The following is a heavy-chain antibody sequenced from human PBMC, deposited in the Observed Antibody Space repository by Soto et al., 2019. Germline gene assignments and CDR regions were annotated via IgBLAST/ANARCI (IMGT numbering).Heavy chain of an antibody. CDR2: INHSGST. D-gene: IGHD4-17*01. CDR1: GGSFSGYY. J-gene: IGHJ6*02. CDR3: ARLPYGDLGYYYYYYGMDV. Sequence: SETLSLTCAVYGGSFSGYYWSWIRQPPGKGLEWIGEINHSGSTNYNPSLKSRVTISVDTSKNQFSLKLSSVTAADTAVYYCARLPYGDLGYYYYYYGMDVWGQGTTVTVSS. V-gene: IGHV4-34*01.